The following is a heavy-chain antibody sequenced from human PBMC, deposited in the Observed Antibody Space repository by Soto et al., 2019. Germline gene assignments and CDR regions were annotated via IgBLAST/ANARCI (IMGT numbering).Heavy chain of an antibody. CDR3: ARDGDYDRYCGIDV. V-gene: IGHV3-30-3*01. Sequence: QVQLVESGGGVVQPGRSLRLSCAASGFTFSSYAMHWVRQAPGKGLEWVAVISYDGSNKYYADSVKSRFTISRDNSNNTLYLQMNSLRAEDTAVYYCARDGDYDRYCGIDVWGQGTTVTFSS. CDR1: GFTFSSYA. J-gene: IGHJ6*02. CDR2: ISYDGSNK. D-gene: IGHD4-17*01.